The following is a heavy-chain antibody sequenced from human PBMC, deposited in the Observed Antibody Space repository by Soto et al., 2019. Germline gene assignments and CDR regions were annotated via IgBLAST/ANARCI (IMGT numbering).Heavy chain of an antibody. V-gene: IGHV1-46*01. CDR1: GYTFTRYN. D-gene: IGHD2-15*01. Sequence: GASVKVSCKASGYTFTRYNVHWVRQAPGQGLEWRAIINPSGGTTYYVQKFEGRVTLTTDTSTSTVYMELSSLRSDDTAVYYCARVRGGGSEYFFDYWGQGTLVTVSS. CDR2: INPSGGTT. CDR3: ARVRGGGSEYFFDY. J-gene: IGHJ4*02.